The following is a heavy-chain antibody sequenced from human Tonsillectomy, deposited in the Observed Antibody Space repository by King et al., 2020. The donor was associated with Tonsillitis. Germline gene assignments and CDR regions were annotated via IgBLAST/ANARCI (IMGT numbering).Heavy chain of an antibody. D-gene: IGHD4-11*01. CDR3: ARDQQLIR. J-gene: IGHJ4*02. CDR1: GFTFSSYS. V-gene: IGHV3-21*01. Sequence: VQLVESGGGLVKPGGSLRLTCAASGFTFSSYSMNWVRQAPEKGLEWVSSISSSSSYIYYADSVKGRFTISRDNANNSLYLQMNSLRAEDTAVYYCARDQQLIRWGQGTLVTVSS. CDR2: ISSSSSYI.